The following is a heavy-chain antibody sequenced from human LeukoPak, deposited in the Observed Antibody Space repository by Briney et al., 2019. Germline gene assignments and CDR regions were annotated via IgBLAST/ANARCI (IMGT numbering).Heavy chain of an antibody. CDR3: TSPLAVRYYYDSSGYYQDY. D-gene: IGHD3-22*01. CDR2: IRSKANNYAT. J-gene: IGHJ4*02. Sequence: QTGGSLRLSCAASGFTFSGSALHWVRQASGKGLEWVGRIRSKANNYATAYAASVKGRFTISRDDSKNTAYLQMNSLKTEDTAVYYCTSPLAVRYYYDSSGYYQDYWGQGTLVTVSS. CDR1: GFTFSGSA. V-gene: IGHV3-73*01.